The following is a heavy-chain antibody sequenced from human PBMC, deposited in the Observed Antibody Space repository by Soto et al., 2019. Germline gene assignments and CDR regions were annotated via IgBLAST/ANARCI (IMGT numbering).Heavy chain of an antibody. CDR3: ARDLKGSGWFDP. V-gene: IGHV1-69*08. Sequence: QVQLVQSGAEVKKPGSSVKVSCKASGGTFSSYTISWVRQAPGQGLEWTGRIIPILGIANYAQKFQGRVTITADKSTSTAYMELSSLRSEDTAVYYCARDLKGSGWFDPWGQGTLVTVSS. CDR2: IIPILGIA. J-gene: IGHJ5*02. D-gene: IGHD3-3*01. CDR1: GGTFSSYT.